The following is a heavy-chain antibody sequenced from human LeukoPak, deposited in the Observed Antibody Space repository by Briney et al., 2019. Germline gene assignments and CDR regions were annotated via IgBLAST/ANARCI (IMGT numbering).Heavy chain of an antibody. Sequence: PSETLSLTCAVYGGSFSGYYWSWIRQPPGKGLEWIGEINHSGSTNYNPPLKSRVTISVDTSKNQFSLKLSSVTAADTAVYYCARGHCSGGSCYPGWGQGTLVTVSS. CDR1: GGSFSGYY. D-gene: IGHD2-15*01. J-gene: IGHJ4*02. V-gene: IGHV4-34*01. CDR2: INHSGST. CDR3: ARGHCSGGSCYPG.